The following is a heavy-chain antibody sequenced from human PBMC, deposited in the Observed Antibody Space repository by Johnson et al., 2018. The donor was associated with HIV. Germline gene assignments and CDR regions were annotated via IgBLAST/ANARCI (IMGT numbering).Heavy chain of an antibody. Sequence: QVQLVESGGGLVQPGGSLRLSCAASGFTFSSYAMHWVRQAPGKGLEWVAVISYDGSNKYYADSVKGRFTISRDNSENTVYVQMNSLRTEDTGMYYCAKIITGTTYDALDLWGQGTMVTVSS. CDR1: GFTFSSYA. CDR3: AKIITGTTYDALDL. D-gene: IGHD1-20*01. V-gene: IGHV3-30*04. CDR2: ISYDGSNK. J-gene: IGHJ3*01.